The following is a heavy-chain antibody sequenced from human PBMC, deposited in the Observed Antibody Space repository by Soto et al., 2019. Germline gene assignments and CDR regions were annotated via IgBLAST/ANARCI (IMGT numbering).Heavy chain of an antibody. Sequence: GGSLRLSCAASGFTFSSYAMSWVRQAPGKGLEWVSAISGSGGSTYYADSVKGRFTISRDNSKNTLYLQMNSLRAEETAVYYCAKDNRGQYYCYYYGMDGWGQGTTVTVS. J-gene: IGHJ6*02. CDR3: AKDNRGQYYCYYYGMDG. CDR2: ISGSGGST. V-gene: IGHV3-23*01. D-gene: IGHD3-10*01. CDR1: GFTFSSYA.